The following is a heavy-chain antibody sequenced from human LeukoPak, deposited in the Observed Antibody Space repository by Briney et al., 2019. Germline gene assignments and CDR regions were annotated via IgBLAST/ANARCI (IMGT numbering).Heavy chain of an antibody. D-gene: IGHD1-26*01. CDR1: GFTFDDYA. CDR2: ISWNSGSI. CDR3: SRDRSGSYY. Sequence: PGRSLRLSCAASGFTFDDYAMHWVRQAPGKGLEWVSGISWNSGSIGYADSVKGRFTISRDNAKNSLYLQMNSLRAEDTATYYCSRDRSGSYYWGQGILVAVSS. J-gene: IGHJ4*02. V-gene: IGHV3-9*01.